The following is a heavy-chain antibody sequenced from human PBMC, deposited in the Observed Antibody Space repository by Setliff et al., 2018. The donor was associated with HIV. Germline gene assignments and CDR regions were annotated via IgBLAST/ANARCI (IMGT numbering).Heavy chain of an antibody. CDR1: GFTFDDYA. Sequence: GGSLRLSCGASGFTFDDYAMHWVRQAPGKGLEWVSGISWNSGSIGYADSVKGRFTISRDNTKNSLYLLMDSLTVEDTAIYFCARPKERIAHGLEHWGQGAQVTVSS. CDR2: ISWNSGSI. V-gene: IGHV3-9*01. J-gene: IGHJ4*02. CDR3: ARPKERIAHGLEH. D-gene: IGHD2-21*01.